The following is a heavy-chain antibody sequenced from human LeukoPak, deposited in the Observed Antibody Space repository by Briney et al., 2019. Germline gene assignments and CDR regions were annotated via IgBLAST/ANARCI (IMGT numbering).Heavy chain of an antibody. D-gene: IGHD4-17*01. J-gene: IGHJ6*03. CDR3: ARGSTPNRGYGDPTYYYYYYMDV. V-gene: IGHV1-8*01. Sequence: GASVKVSCKASGYTFTSYDIDWVRQATGQGREWMGWMNPNSGNTGYAQKFQGRVTMTRNTSISTAYMELSSLRSEDTAVYYCARGSTPNRGYGDPTYYYYYYMDVWGKGTTVTVSS. CDR2: MNPNSGNT. CDR1: GYTFTSYD.